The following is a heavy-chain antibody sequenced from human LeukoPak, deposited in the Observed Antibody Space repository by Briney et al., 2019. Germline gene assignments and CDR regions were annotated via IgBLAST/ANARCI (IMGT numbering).Heavy chain of an antibody. CDR1: GGSLSNYD. CDR3: ARGIISGDSRFFDP. J-gene: IGHJ5*02. V-gene: IGHV4-4*07. D-gene: IGHD6-13*01. Sequence: NPSETLSLTCTVSGGSLSNYDWSWIRQPDGKGLEWIGRIFTSGSVNYNPSLKSRVTMSVDTSKNQFSLNLTSVTAADTAVYFCARGIISGDSRFFDPWGQGTLVTVSS. CDR2: IFTSGSV.